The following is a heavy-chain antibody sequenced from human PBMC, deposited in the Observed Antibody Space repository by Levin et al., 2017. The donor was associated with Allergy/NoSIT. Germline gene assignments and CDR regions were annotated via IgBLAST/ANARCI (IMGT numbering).Heavy chain of an antibody. Sequence: PGGSLRLSCTASGFTFGDYAMSWFRQAPGKGLEWVGFIRSKAYGGTTEYAASVKGRFTISRDDSKSIAYLQMNSLKTEDTAVYYCTRDKEGWVAAAGTPNFDYWGQGTLVTVSS. CDR2: IRSKAYGGTT. V-gene: IGHV3-49*03. J-gene: IGHJ4*02. D-gene: IGHD6-13*01. CDR1: GFTFGDYA. CDR3: TRDKEGWVAAAGTPNFDY.